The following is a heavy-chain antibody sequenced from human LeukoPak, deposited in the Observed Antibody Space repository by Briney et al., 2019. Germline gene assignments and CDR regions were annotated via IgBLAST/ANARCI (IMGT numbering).Heavy chain of an antibody. J-gene: IGHJ4*02. CDR2: IGPTGSDR. CDR1: GLTFSTSG. V-gene: IGHV3-21*06. CDR3: ATETNGRHYDY. D-gene: IGHD1-14*01. Sequence: GGSLRLSCTASGLTFSTSGFNWVRRAPGRGLEWVASIGPTGSDRYHADSIKGRFTISRDNANNFLYLQMNSLRAEDTAVYYCATETNGRHYDYWGQGTLLTVSS.